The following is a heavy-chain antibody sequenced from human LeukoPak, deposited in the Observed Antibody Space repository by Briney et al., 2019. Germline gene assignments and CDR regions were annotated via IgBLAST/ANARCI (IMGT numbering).Heavy chain of an antibody. Sequence: SETLSLTCTVSGDSIRPYFWSWIRQSPGKGLEWIGCISYNGNTNYNSSLKSRVTISVDTSKNQFSLSLRSVTAADTAVYYCARDLPTIVPGFDPWGQGALVTVSS. J-gene: IGHJ5*02. CDR2: ISYNGNT. CDR3: ARDLPTIVPGFDP. D-gene: IGHD3-10*01. CDR1: GDSIRPYF. V-gene: IGHV4-59*01.